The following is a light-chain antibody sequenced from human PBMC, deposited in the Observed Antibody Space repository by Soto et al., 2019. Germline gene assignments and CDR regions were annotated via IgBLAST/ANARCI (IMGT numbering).Light chain of an antibody. V-gene: IGLV2-14*03. CDR3: CSFTSSTTYV. Sequence: QSVLTQPASVSGSLVQSITISCTGTSSDVGAYNYVSWYQQQPGKAPKLMISDVSNRPSGVSTRFSGSKSGNTASLIISGLQAEDEADYYCCSFTSSTTYVFGTGTKVTVL. J-gene: IGLJ1*01. CDR2: DVS. CDR1: SSDVGAYNY.